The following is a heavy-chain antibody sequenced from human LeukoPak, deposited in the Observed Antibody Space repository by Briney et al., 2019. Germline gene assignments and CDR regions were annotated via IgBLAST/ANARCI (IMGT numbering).Heavy chain of an antibody. J-gene: IGHJ4*02. V-gene: IGHV4-30-4*01. CDR2: IYYSGST. CDR1: GGSISSGDYY. Sequence: SETLSLTCTVSGGSISSGDYYWSWIRQPPGKGLEWIGYIYYSGSTYYNPSLKSRVTISVDTSKNQFSLKLSSVTAADTAVYYCARGGGIVVVPAAMGVDYWGQGTLVTVSS. D-gene: IGHD2-2*01. CDR3: ARGGGIVVVPAAMGVDY.